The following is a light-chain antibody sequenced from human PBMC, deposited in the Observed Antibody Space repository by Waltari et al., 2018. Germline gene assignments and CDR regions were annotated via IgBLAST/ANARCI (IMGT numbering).Light chain of an antibody. Sequence: SYELTQPPSVSVSPGQTAKIPCSGDALPKQYTYWYQQKPGQAPLLVIYKDTERPSGIPERFSGSSLGTTVTLTISGVQAEDEADYYCLSAYSGGSQGVFGGGTKLTVL. CDR1: ALPKQY. CDR2: KDT. J-gene: IGLJ2*01. CDR3: LSAYSGGSQGV. V-gene: IGLV3-25*03.